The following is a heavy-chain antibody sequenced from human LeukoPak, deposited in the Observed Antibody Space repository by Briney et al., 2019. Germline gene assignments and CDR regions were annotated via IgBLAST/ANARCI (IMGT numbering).Heavy chain of an antibody. CDR1: GYTFTNYG. D-gene: IGHD1-20*01. V-gene: IGHV1-2*02. CDR3: ARDPSEYNWNYYDY. CDR2: INPNSGDT. Sequence: GASVKVSCKASGYTFTNYGLSWVRQAPGQGLEWMGWINPNSGDTNYAQKFQGRVTMTRDTSISTAYMELSSLRSDDTAVFYCARDPSEYNWNYYDYWGQGTLVTVSS. J-gene: IGHJ4*02.